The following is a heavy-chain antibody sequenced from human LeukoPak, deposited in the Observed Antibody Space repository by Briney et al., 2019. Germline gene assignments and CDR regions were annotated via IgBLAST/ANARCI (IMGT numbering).Heavy chain of an antibody. Sequence: PGGSLRLSCAASGFTFSNAWMSWVRQAPGKGLEWVGRIKSKTDGGTTDYAAPVKGRFTISRDDSKNTLYLQMNSLKTEDTAVYYCTTDQNVGQWLVPIYFDYWGQGTLVTVSS. CDR1: GFTFSNAW. CDR2: IKSKTDGGTT. D-gene: IGHD6-19*01. CDR3: TTDQNVGQWLVPIYFDY. V-gene: IGHV3-15*01. J-gene: IGHJ4*02.